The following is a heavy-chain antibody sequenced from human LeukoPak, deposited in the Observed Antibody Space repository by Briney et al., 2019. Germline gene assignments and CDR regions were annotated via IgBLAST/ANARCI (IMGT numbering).Heavy chain of an antibody. CDR2: ISAYNGNT. J-gene: IGHJ4*02. CDR3: ARDEVSGDRDFDF. D-gene: IGHD4-17*01. CDR1: GYTFTNYG. Sequence: ASVKVSCKASGYTFTNYGINWVRQAPGLGLEWMGWISAYNGNTNYAQKLQGRVTMTTDTSTSTAYMELRSLRSDDTAVYYCARDEVSGDRDFDFWGQGTLVIVSS. V-gene: IGHV1-18*01.